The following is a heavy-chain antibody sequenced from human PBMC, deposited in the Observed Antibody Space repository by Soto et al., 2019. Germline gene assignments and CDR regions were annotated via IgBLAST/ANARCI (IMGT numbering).Heavy chain of an antibody. V-gene: IGHV3-30-3*01. CDR1: GFTFSSYA. Sequence: GGSLRLSCAASGFTFSSYAMHWVRQAPGKGLEWVAVISYDGSNKYYADSVKGRFTISRDNSKNTLYLQMNSLRAEDTAVYYCAGAYCGGDCYPPYYYYGMDVWGQGTTVTVSS. CDR3: AGAYCGGDCYPPYYYYGMDV. CDR2: ISYDGSNK. D-gene: IGHD2-21*02. J-gene: IGHJ6*02.